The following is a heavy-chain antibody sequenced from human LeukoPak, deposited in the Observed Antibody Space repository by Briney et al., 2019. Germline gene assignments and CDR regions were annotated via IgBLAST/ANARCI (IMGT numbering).Heavy chain of an antibody. V-gene: IGHV1-69*04. CDR1: GGTFSSYA. D-gene: IGHD6-19*01. J-gene: IGHJ4*02. CDR3: ARDGTVAGTVH. Sequence: GASVKVSCKASGGTFSSYAISWVRQAPGQGLEWMGRIIPILGIANYAQKFQGRVTITADKSTSTAYMGLSSLRSEDTAVYYCARDGTVAGTVHWGQGTLVTVSS. CDR2: IIPILGIA.